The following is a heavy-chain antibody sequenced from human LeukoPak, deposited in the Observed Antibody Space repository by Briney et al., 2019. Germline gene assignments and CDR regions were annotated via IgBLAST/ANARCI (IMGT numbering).Heavy chain of an antibody. CDR2: ISYDGSNK. D-gene: IGHD3-22*01. Sequence: PGGSLRLSCAASGFTFSSYGMHWVRQAPGKGLEWVAVISYDGSNKYYADSVKGRFTISRDNSKNTLYLQMNSLRAEDTAIYYCARENMYDSSDYYGWSGYYDHWGQGTLVTVSS. V-gene: IGHV3-30*03. J-gene: IGHJ4*02. CDR1: GFTFSSYG. CDR3: ARENMYDSSDYYGWSGYYDH.